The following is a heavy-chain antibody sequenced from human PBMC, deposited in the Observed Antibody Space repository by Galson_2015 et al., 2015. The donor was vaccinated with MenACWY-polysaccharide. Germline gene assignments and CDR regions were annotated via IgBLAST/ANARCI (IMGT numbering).Heavy chain of an antibody. V-gene: IGHV3-23*01. D-gene: IGHD1-26*01. J-gene: IGHJ3*02. CDR1: GFTFSNYA. Sequence: SLRLSCAASGFTFSNYAMSWVRQAPGEGLEWVSAIRGSDDSTYYADSVKGRFTISRDTSKTTLYLQLSSLRAEDTAVYYRAKGREKTLYDAFDIWGQGTMVTVSS. CDR3: AKGREKTLYDAFDI. CDR2: IRGSDDST.